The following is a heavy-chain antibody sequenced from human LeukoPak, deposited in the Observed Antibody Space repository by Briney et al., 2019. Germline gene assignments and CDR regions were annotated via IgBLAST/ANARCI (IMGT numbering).Heavy chain of an antibody. J-gene: IGHJ4*02. CDR1: GFTFSSYA. CDR3: AREGAAAIDCLDY. V-gene: IGHV3-30*04. Sequence: GGSLRLSCAASGFTFSSYAMHWVRQAPGKGLEWVAVISYDGSNKYYADSVKGRFTLSRDNAKNSLYLQMNSLRAEDTAVYYCAREGAAAIDCLDYWGQGTLVTVSS. CDR2: ISYDGSNK. D-gene: IGHD6-13*01.